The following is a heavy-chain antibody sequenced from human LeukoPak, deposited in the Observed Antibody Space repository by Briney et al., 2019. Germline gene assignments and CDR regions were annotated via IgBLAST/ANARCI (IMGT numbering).Heavy chain of an antibody. CDR3: ARVGAMAPTIDI. V-gene: IGHV4-59*01. CDR1: GGSISSYY. D-gene: IGHD1-26*01. CDR2: IYYSGST. J-gene: IGHJ3*02. Sequence: SETLSLTCTVSGGSISSYYWSWIQQPPGKGLEWIGYIYYSGSTNYNPSLKSRVTISVDTSKNQFSLKLSSVTAADTAVYYCARVGAMAPTIDIWGQGTMVTVSS.